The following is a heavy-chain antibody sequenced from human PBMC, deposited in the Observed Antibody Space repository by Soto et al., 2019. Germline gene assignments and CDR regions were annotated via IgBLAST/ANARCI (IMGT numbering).Heavy chain of an antibody. Sequence: EVQLLESGGGLVRSAGSLRLSCAAYRFTFSSYAMSWVRQAPGKGQEWVSAISGSGGSTYYADSVKGRFTISRDNSKNTLYLHMNSLRAQDTAVYYCAKGPKVAGYGSSWYWFDPWGQGTLVTVSS. CDR2: ISGSGGST. CDR3: AKGPKVAGYGSSWYWFDP. CDR1: RFTFSSYA. V-gene: IGHV3-23*01. D-gene: IGHD6-13*01. J-gene: IGHJ5*02.